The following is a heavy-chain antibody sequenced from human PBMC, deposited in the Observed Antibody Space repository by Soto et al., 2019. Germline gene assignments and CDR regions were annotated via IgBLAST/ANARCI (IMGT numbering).Heavy chain of an antibody. CDR2: ISASGGNA. J-gene: IGHJ4*02. CDR3: XXXXYXYXPNKYYFDY. D-gene: IGHD6-6*01. Sequence: VHLLESGGALAQPGGSLRLSCAASGFTFRSYAMSWVRQAPGKGLEWVSGISASGGNAYHAESVKGRFTVSRDNIKNILDLQXXXXXVXXXAXXXXXXXXYXYXPNKYYFDYWGQGTLVSVSS. CDR1: GFTFRSYA. V-gene: IGHV3-23*01.